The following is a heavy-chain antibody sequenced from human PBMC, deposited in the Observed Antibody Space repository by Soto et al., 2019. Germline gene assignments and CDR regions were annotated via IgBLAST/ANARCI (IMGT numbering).Heavy chain of an antibody. D-gene: IGHD4-17*01. CDR3: ARLVPDYGVHDAFDI. CDR1: GGSISSYY. J-gene: IGHJ3*02. V-gene: IGHV4-59*08. Sequence: QVQLQESGPGLVKPSETLSLTCTVSGGSISSYYWSWIRQPPGKGLEWIGYIYYSGSTNYNPSLKSRVTMSVDTSTNQFSLKLSSVTAADTAVYYCARLVPDYGVHDAFDIWGQGTMVTVSS. CDR2: IYYSGST.